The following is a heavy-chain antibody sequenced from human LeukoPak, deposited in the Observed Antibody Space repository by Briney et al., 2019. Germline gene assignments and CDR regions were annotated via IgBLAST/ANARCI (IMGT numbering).Heavy chain of an antibody. CDR2: ISSSSSYI. D-gene: IGHD4-17*01. J-gene: IGHJ4*02. CDR3: ARGAQDYGDSSGY. V-gene: IGHV3-21*01. Sequence: PGGSLRLSCAASGFTFSSYSMNWVRQAPGKGLEWVSSISSSSSYIYYADSVKGRFTISRDNAKNSLYLQMNSLRAEDTAVYYCARGAQDYGDSSGYWGQGTLVTVSS. CDR1: GFTFSSYS.